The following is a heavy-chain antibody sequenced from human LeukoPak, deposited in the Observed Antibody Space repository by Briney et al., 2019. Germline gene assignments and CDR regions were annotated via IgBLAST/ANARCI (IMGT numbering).Heavy chain of an antibody. J-gene: IGHJ4*02. CDR2: ISAYNGNT. CDR1: GYTFTSYG. Sequence: ASVKVSCTASGYTFTSYGISWVRQAPGQGLEWMGWISAYNGNTNYAQKLQGRVTMTTDTSTSTAYMELRSLRSDDTAVYYCARDSSDYYDSSGYYYYWGQGTLVTVSS. V-gene: IGHV1-18*01. CDR3: ARDSSDYYDSSGYYYY. D-gene: IGHD3-22*01.